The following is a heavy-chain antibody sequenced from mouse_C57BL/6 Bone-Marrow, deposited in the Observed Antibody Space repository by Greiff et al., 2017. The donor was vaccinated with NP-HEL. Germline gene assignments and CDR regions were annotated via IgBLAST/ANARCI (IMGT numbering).Heavy chain of an antibody. V-gene: IGHV1-26*01. CDR1: GYTFTDYY. Sequence: EVQLQQSGPELVKPGASVKISCKASGYTFTDYYMNWVKQSHGKSLEWIGDINPNNGGTSYNQKFKCKATLTVDKSSSTAYMELRSLTSEDSAVYYCARSGAGSRYYFDDWGQGTTLTVSS. CDR3: ARSGAGSRYYFDD. CDR2: INPNNGGT. J-gene: IGHJ2*01. D-gene: IGHD1-1*01.